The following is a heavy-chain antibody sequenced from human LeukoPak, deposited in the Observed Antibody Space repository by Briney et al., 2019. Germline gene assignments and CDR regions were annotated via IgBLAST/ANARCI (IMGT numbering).Heavy chain of an antibody. J-gene: IGHJ5*02. Sequence: SETLSLTCAVSGGSISSSNWWSWVRQPPGKGLEWIGEIYHSGSTNYNPSLKSRVTISVGTSKNQFSLKLSSVTAADTAVYYCARHGPPYSSRWFDPWGQGTLVTVSS. CDR2: IYHSGST. D-gene: IGHD2-21*01. CDR1: GGSISSSNW. CDR3: ARHGPPYSSRWFDP. V-gene: IGHV4-4*02.